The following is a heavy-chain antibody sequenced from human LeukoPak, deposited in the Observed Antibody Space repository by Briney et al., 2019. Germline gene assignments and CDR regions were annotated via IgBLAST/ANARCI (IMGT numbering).Heavy chain of an antibody. J-gene: IGHJ4*02. CDR3: ARDQVTAAGTGGLGY. CDR2: IYHSGST. CDR1: GGSVRGDRYY. Sequence: SETLSLTCTVSGGSVRGDRYYWNWIRQPPGKGLEWVGEIYHSGSTIYNPSLKSRVTISVDMSKNQFSLKLNSVTAADTAVYLCARDQVTAAGTGGLGYWGQGTLVTVSS. D-gene: IGHD6-13*01. V-gene: IGHV4-61*01.